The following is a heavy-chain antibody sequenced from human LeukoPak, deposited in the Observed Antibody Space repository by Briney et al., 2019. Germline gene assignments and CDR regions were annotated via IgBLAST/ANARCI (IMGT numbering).Heavy chain of an antibody. CDR1: GYTFTGYY. D-gene: IGHD6-6*01. J-gene: IGHJ6*02. V-gene: IGHV1-2*06. CDR3: ARARVAARPFGMDV. Sequence: ASVKVSCKASGYTFTGYYMHWVRQAPGQGLEWMGRINPNSGGTNYAQKFQGRVIMTRDTSISTAYMELSRLRSDDTAVYYCARARVAARPFGMDVWGQGTTVTVSS. CDR2: INPNSGGT.